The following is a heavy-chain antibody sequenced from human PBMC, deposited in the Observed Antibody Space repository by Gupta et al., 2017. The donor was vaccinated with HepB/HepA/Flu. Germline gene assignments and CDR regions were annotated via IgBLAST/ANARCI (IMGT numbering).Heavy chain of an antibody. V-gene: IGHV3-66*01. CDR3: VGSSVANLGDY. Sequence: EVHLVESGGGLVHPGGSLRLSCAASGLIVSKNFMSWVRQAPGKGPEWVSILYTDGSTYYADSLRGRFTMSRDNSENTFYLQMRGLRAEDTATYYCVGSSVANLGDYWGQGTRVAVSS. CDR2: LYTDGST. CDR1: GLIVSKNF. D-gene: IGHD7-27*01. J-gene: IGHJ4*02.